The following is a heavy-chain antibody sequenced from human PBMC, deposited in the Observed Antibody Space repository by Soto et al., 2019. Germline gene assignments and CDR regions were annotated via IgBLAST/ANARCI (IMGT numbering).Heavy chain of an antibody. Sequence: QVQLVQSGVEVKKPGSSVKVSCKAAGGSFSIYTVFWVRQAPGQGLEWLGRLIPMFDIANYAQNFQGRVTFNADKFTDTAYMEMLNLRSDDTAVYYCRLGSWSAEVFDFWCQGTLVTVAS. CDR2: LIPMFDIA. V-gene: IGHV1-69*02. J-gene: IGHJ3*01. CDR3: RLGSWSAEVFDF. D-gene: IGHD6-13*01. CDR1: GGSFSIYT.